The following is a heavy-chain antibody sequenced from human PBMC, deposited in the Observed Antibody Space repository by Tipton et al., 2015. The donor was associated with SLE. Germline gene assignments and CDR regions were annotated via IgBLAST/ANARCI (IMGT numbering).Heavy chain of an antibody. J-gene: IGHJ5*02. CDR3: PIYYHDSTGLHWFDP. CDR2: TYYSGSP. V-gene: IGHV4-31*03. D-gene: IGHD3-22*01. CDR1: GDSISSGGYY. Sequence: PGLVKPSQTLSLTCTVSGDSISSGGYYWSWIRQHPGKGLEWIGYTYYSGSPYYNPSLKSRVTISLDMSRNQFSLRLSSVTAADTAVYYCPIYYHDSTGLHWFDPWGQGTLVTVSS.